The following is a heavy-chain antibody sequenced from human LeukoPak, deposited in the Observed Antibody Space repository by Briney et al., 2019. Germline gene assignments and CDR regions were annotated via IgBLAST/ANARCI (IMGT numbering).Heavy chain of an antibody. CDR3: ARHPFPSVWELFYFDY. V-gene: IGHV4-34*01. J-gene: IGHJ4*02. D-gene: IGHD1-26*01. CDR1: GGSFSGYY. CDR2: INHSGST. Sequence: SETLSLTCAVYGGSFSGYYWSWIRQPPGKGLEWIGEINHSGSTNYNPSLKSRVTISVDTSKNQFSLKLSSVTAADTAVYYCARHPFPSVWELFYFDYWGQGTLVTVSS.